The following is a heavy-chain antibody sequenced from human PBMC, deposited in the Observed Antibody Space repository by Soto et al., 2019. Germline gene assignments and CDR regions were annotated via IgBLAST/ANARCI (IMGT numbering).Heavy chain of an antibody. CDR3: ARDPNIVVVPAAIYYYYGMDV. V-gene: IGHV3-7*04. J-gene: IGHJ6*02. Sequence: GGSLRLSCAASGFTFSTYWMNCVRQAPGKGLEWVANIKRDGSEKYYVDSVKGRFTISRDNAKNSLYLQMNSLRAEDTAVYYCARDPNIVVVPAAIYYYYGMDVWGQGTTVTVSS. CDR2: IKRDGSEK. CDR1: GFTFSTYW. D-gene: IGHD2-2*01.